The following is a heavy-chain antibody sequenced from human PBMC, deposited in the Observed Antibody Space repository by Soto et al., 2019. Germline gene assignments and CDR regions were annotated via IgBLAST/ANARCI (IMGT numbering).Heavy chain of an antibody. Sequence: GASVKVSCKASGYTFTSYAMHWVRQAPGQRLEWMGWINAGNGNTKYSQKFQGRVTITRDTSASTAYMELSSLRSEDTAVYYCAMGISSSWYFYFDYWGQGTLVTSPQ. D-gene: IGHD6-13*01. J-gene: IGHJ4*02. V-gene: IGHV1-3*01. CDR2: INAGNGNT. CDR1: GYTFTSYA. CDR3: AMGISSSWYFYFDY.